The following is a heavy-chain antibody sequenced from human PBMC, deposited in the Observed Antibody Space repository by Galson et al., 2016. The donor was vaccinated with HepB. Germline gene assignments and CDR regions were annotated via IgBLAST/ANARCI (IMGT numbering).Heavy chain of an antibody. D-gene: IGHD3-22*01. Sequence: SVKVSCKASGYIFSRYVTHWVRQAPGQRPEWMGWINGGNGNTKYSEKFQDRVSFTRDTSASTAYMELSSLRPEDTAVYFCARGEEPIEYSYDGRRDLDFWGQGTLITVSS. J-gene: IGHJ4*02. CDR3: ARGEEPIEYSYDGRRDLDF. CDR2: INGGNGNT. CDR1: GYIFSRYV. V-gene: IGHV1-3*01.